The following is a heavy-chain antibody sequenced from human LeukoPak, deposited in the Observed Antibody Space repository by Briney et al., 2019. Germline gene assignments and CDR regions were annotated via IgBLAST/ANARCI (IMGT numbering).Heavy chain of an antibody. CDR1: GYSISSGYY. CDR2: IYHSGST. Sequence: SETLSLTCTVSGYSISSGYYWGWIRQPPGKGLEWIGSIYHSGSTYYNPSLKSRVTISVDTSKNQFSLKLSSVTAADTAVYYCARQLQWELPPGYYYYGMDVWGQGTTVTVSS. D-gene: IGHD1-26*01. J-gene: IGHJ6*02. V-gene: IGHV4-38-2*02. CDR3: ARQLQWELPPGYYYYGMDV.